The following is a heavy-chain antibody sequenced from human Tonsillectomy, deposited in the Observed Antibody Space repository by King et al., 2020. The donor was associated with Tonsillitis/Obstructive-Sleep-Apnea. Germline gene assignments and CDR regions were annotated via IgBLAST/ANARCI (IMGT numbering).Heavy chain of an antibody. CDR1: RYSFTSYW. J-gene: IGHJ3*02. CDR2: IYPGDSDT. CDR3: ARQNDDSIGYYFSTFDI. V-gene: IGHV5-51*01. D-gene: IGHD3-22*01. Sequence: VQLVQSGAEVKKPGESLKISCKGSRYSFTSYWFAWVRQMPGKGLEWMGIIYPGDSDTRYSPSFQGQVIISADKSISTAYLQWSSLKASDTAMYYCARQNDDSIGYYFSTFDIWGQGTMVTVSS.